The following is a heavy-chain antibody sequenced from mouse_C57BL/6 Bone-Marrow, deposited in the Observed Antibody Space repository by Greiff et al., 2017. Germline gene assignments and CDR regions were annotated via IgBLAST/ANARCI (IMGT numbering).Heavy chain of an antibody. CDR2: IDPSDSYT. V-gene: IGHV1-69*01. CDR3: ARGYYGSSFAY. J-gene: IGHJ3*01. D-gene: IGHD1-1*01. Sequence: QVQLQQSGAELVMPGASVKLSCKASGYTFTSYWMHWVKQRPGQGLEWIGEIDPSDSYTNYNQKFKGKSTLTVDKSSSTAYMQLSSLTSEDSAVDYCARGYYGSSFAYGGQGTLVTVSA. CDR1: GYTFTSYW.